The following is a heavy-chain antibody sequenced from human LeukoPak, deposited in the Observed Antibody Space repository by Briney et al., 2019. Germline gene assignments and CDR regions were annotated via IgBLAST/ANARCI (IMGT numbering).Heavy chain of an antibody. CDR2: INHSGTT. CDR1: GGSFSGYY. V-gene: IGHV4-34*01. Sequence: SETLSLTCDVYGGSFSGYYWSWIRQPPGKWLEWIGEINHSGTTNYNPSLRSRVTISVDTSKNQFSLRLSSVTAADTAVYYCARLYPPFGYSYSPRWFDPWGQGTLVTVSS. D-gene: IGHD5-18*01. CDR3: ARLYPPFGYSYSPRWFDP. J-gene: IGHJ5*02.